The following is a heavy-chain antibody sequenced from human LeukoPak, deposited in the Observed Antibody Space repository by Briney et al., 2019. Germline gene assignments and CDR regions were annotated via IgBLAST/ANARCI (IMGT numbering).Heavy chain of an antibody. CDR3: ARLTPGYSSSWYYYGMDV. J-gene: IGHJ6*02. V-gene: IGHV4-59*08. Sequence: SETLSLTCTVSGGSISSYYWSWIRQPPGKGLEWIGYIYYSGSTNYNPSLKSRVTISVNPSNNHFSLKLSSVTAADTAVYYCARLTPGYSSSWYYYGMDVWGQGTTVTVSS. CDR1: GGSISSYY. D-gene: IGHD6-13*01. CDR2: IYYSGST.